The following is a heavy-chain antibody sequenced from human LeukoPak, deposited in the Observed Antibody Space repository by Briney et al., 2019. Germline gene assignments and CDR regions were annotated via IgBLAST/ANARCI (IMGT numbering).Heavy chain of an antibody. D-gene: IGHD6-19*01. CDR2: IYYSGST. J-gene: IGHJ5*02. CDR3: ARHARIAVAGTPKLYNWFDP. Sequence: PSETLSLTCTVSGGSISSYYWSWIRQPPGKGLEWIGYIYYSGSTNYNPSPKSRVTISVDTSKNQFSLKLSSVTAADTAVYYCARHARIAVAGTPKLYNWFDPWGQGTLVTVSS. V-gene: IGHV4-59*08. CDR1: GGSISSYY.